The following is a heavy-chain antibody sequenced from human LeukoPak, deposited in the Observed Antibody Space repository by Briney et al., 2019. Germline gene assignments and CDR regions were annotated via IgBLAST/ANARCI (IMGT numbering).Heavy chain of an antibody. J-gene: IGHJ3*01. CDR2: INQDRSER. D-gene: IGHD1-26*01. V-gene: IGHV3-7*01. Sequence: GGSLRLSCAVSGFTFSRMSWVRQAPAKGLEWVAYINQDRSERYYVDSMEGRFTISRDNAEKSLFLQMNNLRVEDTALYYCARYGSYLDAVDVWGQGTLVTVAS. CDR3: ARYGSYLDAVDV. CDR1: GFTFSR.